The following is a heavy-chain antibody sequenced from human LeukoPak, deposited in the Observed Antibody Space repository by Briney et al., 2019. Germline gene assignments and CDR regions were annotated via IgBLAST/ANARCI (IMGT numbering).Heavy chain of an antibody. V-gene: IGHV3-23*01. D-gene: IGHD3-10*01. J-gene: IGHJ4*02. CDR1: GFTFTNYA. CDR2: ISARGDNT. Sequence: GGSLRLSCAASGFTFTNYAMSWVRQAPGKGLDWVSAISARGDNTYYADSEKGRFSISRDNSQNTQYLQMNGLRAEDTAIYYCAKAYHYGAGRSFDYWGQGSLVTVSS. CDR3: AKAYHYGAGRSFDY.